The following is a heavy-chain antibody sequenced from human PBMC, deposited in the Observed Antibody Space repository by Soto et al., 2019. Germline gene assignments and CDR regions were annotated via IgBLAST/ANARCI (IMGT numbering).Heavy chain of an antibody. J-gene: IGHJ4*02. Sequence: QVQLVESGGGVVQPGRSLRLSCAASGFTFSSYGMSWVRQAPGKGLEWVAVIWYDGSNKYYADSVKGRFTISRDNSKNTLYLQMNSLRAEDTAVYYCARDEGTGAGPDYWGQGTLVTVSS. CDR1: GFTFSSYG. D-gene: IGHD1-1*01. CDR3: ARDEGTGAGPDY. V-gene: IGHV3-33*01. CDR2: IWYDGSNK.